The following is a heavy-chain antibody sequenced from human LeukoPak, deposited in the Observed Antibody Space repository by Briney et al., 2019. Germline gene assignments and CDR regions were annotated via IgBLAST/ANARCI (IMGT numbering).Heavy chain of an antibody. Sequence: GGSVRLLCAASGFSFRNYWIHWARGAPGEALVWVSRINTDGTTTSYADSVRGRFTISRDNAKNTVYLQMNSLRAEDTAVYYCAKARWELQGARFDYWGQGTLVTVSS. CDR2: INTDGTTT. V-gene: IGHV3-74*01. J-gene: IGHJ4*02. D-gene: IGHD1-26*01. CDR1: GFSFRNYW. CDR3: AKARWELQGARFDY.